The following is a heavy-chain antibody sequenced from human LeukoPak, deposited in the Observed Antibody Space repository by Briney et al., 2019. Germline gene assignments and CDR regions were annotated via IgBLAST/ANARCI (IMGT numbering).Heavy chain of an antibody. Sequence: GGSLRLSCAASGFTFSSYSMNWVRQAPGKGLEWVSSISSSSSYIYYADSVKGRFTISRDNAKNSLYLQMNSLRAEDTAVYYCARMRGQWLVPLNPLFEYWGQGTLVTVSS. V-gene: IGHV3-21*01. CDR2: ISSSSSYI. CDR1: GFTFSSYS. CDR3: ARMRGQWLVPLNPLFEY. D-gene: IGHD6-19*01. J-gene: IGHJ4*02.